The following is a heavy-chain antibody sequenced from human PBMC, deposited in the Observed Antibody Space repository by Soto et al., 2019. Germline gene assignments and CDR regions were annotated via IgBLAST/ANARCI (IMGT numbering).Heavy chain of an antibody. V-gene: IGHV4-39*01. CDR3: ARQGYPGIAAAGDNWFDP. Sequence: PSETLSLTCTVSGGSISSSSYYWGWIRQPPGKGLEWIGSIYYSGSTYYNPSLKSRVTISVDTSKNQFPLKLSSVTAADTAVYYCARQGYPGIAAAGDNWFDPWGQGTLVTVSS. CDR2: IYYSGST. J-gene: IGHJ5*02. D-gene: IGHD6-13*01. CDR1: GGSISSSSYY.